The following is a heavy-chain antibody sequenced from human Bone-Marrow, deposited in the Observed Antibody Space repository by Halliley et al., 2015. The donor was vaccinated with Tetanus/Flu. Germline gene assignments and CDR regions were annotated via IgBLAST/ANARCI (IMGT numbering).Heavy chain of an antibody. J-gene: IGHJ5*02. D-gene: IGHD1-26*01. Sequence: LEWIGYIYYSGSPSYNPSLKSRVTISVDTSKNQFSLKLSSVSAAGTAVYYCAIYVGVSNWFDPWGQGSLVIVSS. CDR2: IYYSGSP. V-gene: IGHV4-30-4*01. CDR3: AIYVGVSNWFDP.